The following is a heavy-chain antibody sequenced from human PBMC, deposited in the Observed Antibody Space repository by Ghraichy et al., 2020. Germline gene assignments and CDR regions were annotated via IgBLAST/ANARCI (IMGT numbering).Heavy chain of an antibody. Sequence: SPTLSLTCAVSGGSISSGGYSWSWIRQPPGKGLEWIGYIYHSGSTYYNPSLKSRVTISVDRSKNQFSLKLSSVTAADTAVYYCARALGVMYFQHWGQGTLVTVSS. J-gene: IGHJ1*01. V-gene: IGHV4-30-2*01. CDR1: GGSISSGGYS. CDR3: ARALGVMYFQH. D-gene: IGHD3-16*01. CDR2: IYHSGST.